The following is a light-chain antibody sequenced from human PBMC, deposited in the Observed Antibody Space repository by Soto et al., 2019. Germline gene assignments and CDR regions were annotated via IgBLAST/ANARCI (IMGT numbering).Light chain of an antibody. J-gene: IGKJ1*01. V-gene: IGKV3-11*01. CDR3: QQYTNWPRT. CDR2: DAS. CDR1: QSVSSY. Sequence: EIVLTQSPATLSLSPGERATLSCRASQSVSSYLAWYQQKPGQAPRLLIYDASNRATGIPARFSASASGTEFTLTISSLQSEDFAVYYCQQYTNWPRTFGQGTKVDIK.